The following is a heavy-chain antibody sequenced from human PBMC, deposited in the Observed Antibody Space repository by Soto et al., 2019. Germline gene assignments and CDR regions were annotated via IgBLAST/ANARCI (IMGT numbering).Heavy chain of an antibody. CDR3: ARGKPSGYRFGPRNFFYYGMDV. D-gene: IGHD5-18*01. J-gene: IGHJ6*02. CDR2: INHSGIT. CDR1: SGSLTDHY. V-gene: IGHV4-34*01. Sequence: SETLSLTCGVFSGSLTDHYWTWIRQTPGKGLEWIGEINHSGITDYNPSLKSRVTLSLDTSKNQFSLKVTALTAADTAVYYCARGKPSGYRFGPRNFFYYGMDVWGPGTTATVSS.